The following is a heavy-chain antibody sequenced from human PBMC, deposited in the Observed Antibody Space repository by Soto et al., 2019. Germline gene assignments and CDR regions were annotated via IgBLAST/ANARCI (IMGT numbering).Heavy chain of an antibody. J-gene: IGHJ6*02. CDR2: INHSGST. Sequence: SETLSLTCAVYGGSFSGYYWSWIRQPPGKGLEWIGEINHSGSTNYNPSLKSRVTISVDTSKNQFSLKLSSVTAADTAVYYCARTKIRGGRTYYYYYGMDVWGQGTTVTVSS. D-gene: IGHD3-10*01. CDR3: ARTKIRGGRTYYYYYGMDV. CDR1: GGSFSGYY. V-gene: IGHV4-34*01.